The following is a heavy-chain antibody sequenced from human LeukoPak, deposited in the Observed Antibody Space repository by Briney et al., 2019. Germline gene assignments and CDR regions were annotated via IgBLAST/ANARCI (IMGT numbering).Heavy chain of an antibody. D-gene: IGHD2-15*01. V-gene: IGHV4-34*01. CDR1: GGSFSGYY. J-gene: IGHJ4*02. Sequence: SETLSLTCAVYGGSFSGYYWSWIRQPPGKGLEWIGEINHSGSTNYNPSLKSRVTISVDTSKNQFSLKLSSVTAADTAVYYCARTGHFSGGSCYSSDYWGQGTLVTVSS. CDR3: ARTGHFSGGSCYSSDY. CDR2: INHSGST.